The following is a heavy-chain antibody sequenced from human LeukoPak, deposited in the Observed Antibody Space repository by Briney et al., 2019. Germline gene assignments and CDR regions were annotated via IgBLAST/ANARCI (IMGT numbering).Heavy chain of an antibody. CDR3: ARTTVTTKGAMDV. CDR1: GFTFSSYS. V-gene: IGHV3-21*01. Sequence: GGSLRLSCAASGFTFSSYSMNWVPQAPGKGLEWVSSISSSSSYIYYADSVKGRFTISGDNAKNSLYLQMNSLRAEDTAVYYCARTTVTTKGAMDVWGKGTTVTVSS. CDR2: ISSSSSYI. D-gene: IGHD4-17*01. J-gene: IGHJ6*04.